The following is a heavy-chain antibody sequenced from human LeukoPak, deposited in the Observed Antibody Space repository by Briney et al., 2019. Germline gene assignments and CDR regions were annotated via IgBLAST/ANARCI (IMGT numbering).Heavy chain of an antibody. D-gene: IGHD6-19*01. CDR3: ARAPGSGWSD. CDR2: ISNSGDT. CDR1: RYSISSGYY. J-gene: IGHJ4*02. V-gene: IGHV4-38-2*01. Sequence: KPSETLSLTCAVSRYSISSGYYWGWIRQPPGEGLEWIGAISNSGDTYYKPSLKSRLIISLDTFKNHFSLNLISVTAADTAVYYCARAPGSGWSDWGRGTLVTVSS.